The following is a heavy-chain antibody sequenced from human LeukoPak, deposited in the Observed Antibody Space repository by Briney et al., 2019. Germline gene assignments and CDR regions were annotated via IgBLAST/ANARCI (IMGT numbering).Heavy chain of an antibody. CDR3: ARDIPQRGYNYGYDY. V-gene: IGHV3-11*06. Sequence: GGSLRLSCAASGFTFSDYYMSWIRQAPGKGLEWVSYISGSSYTNYADSVMGRFTISRDNAKNSLYLQMNSLRAEDTAVYYCARDIPQRGYNYGYDYWGQGTLVTVSS. CDR1: GFTFSDYY. CDR2: ISGSSYT. D-gene: IGHD5-18*01. J-gene: IGHJ4*02.